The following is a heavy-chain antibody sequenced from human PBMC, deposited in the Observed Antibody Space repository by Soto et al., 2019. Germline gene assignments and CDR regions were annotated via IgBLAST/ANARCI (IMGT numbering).Heavy chain of an antibody. CDR2: IHYTGGT. D-gene: IGHD6-19*01. J-gene: IGHJ4*02. CDR3: ARRTKLGTAWYPDC. Sequence: QVHLQESGPGLVKPSETLSLTCAVSGGSISGYSWSWIRQPPGKGLEWIGNIHYTGGTNYNPSLKSRLIISLDTSKIQISLQLTSVTAADTAIYYCARRTKLGTAWYPDCWGQGTLVTVSS. V-gene: IGHV4-59*08. CDR1: GGSISGYS.